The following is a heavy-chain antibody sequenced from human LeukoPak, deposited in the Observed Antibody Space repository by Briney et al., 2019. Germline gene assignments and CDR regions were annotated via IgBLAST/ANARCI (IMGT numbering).Heavy chain of an antibody. CDR1: GFTFRSYA. V-gene: IGHV3-23*01. CDR2: ISGSGST. Sequence: PGGSLRLSCAASGFTFRSYAMSWVRQAPGKGLEWVSAISGSGSTYYEDSVKGRFAISRDNSKNTLYLQMNSLRAEDTAVYYCAKSHYYDSSGYVDYWGQGTLVTVSS. J-gene: IGHJ4*02. D-gene: IGHD3-22*01. CDR3: AKSHYYDSSGYVDY.